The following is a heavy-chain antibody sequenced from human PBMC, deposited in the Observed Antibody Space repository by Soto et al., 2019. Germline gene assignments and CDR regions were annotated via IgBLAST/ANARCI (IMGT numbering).Heavy chain of an antibody. J-gene: IGHJ4*02. CDR1: GLTFNNYA. CDR2: ISVNGGKT. Sequence: PGGSLRLSCAVSGLTFNNYAMSWVRQAPGKGLEWVSGISVNGGKTYYADSVKGRFTISRDNSKNTLYLQMNSLRAEDTAIYYCAKLDGYCSSTYCPLYYFDYWGQGILVTVSS. V-gene: IGHV3-23*01. CDR3: AKLDGYCSSTYCPLYYFDY. D-gene: IGHD2-2*03.